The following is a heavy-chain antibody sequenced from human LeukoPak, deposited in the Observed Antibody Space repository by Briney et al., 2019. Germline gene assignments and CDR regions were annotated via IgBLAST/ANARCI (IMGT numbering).Heavy chain of an antibody. Sequence: ASVKVSCKASGYTFTGYYMHWVRQAPGQGLEWMGGINPNSGGTNYAQKFQGRVTMTRDTSISTAYMELSRLRSDDTAVYYCASAISMVRGVIGFADYWGQGTLVTVSS. CDR2: INPNSGGT. CDR1: GYTFTGYY. D-gene: IGHD3-10*01. V-gene: IGHV1-2*02. CDR3: ASAISMVRGVIGFADY. J-gene: IGHJ4*02.